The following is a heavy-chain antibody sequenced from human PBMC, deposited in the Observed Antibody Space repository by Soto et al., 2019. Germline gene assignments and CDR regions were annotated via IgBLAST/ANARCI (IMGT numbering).Heavy chain of an antibody. J-gene: IGHJ4*02. CDR3: ARWILTGYLYYFDY. CDR2: IYYSGST. CDR1: GGSISSSSYY. V-gene: IGHV4-39*01. D-gene: IGHD3-9*01. Sequence: PSETLSLTCTVSGGSISSSSYYWGWIRQPPGKGLEWIGSIYYSGSTYYNPSLKSRVTISVDTSKNQFSLKLSSVTAADTAVYYCARWILTGYLYYFDYWGQGTLVTVSS.